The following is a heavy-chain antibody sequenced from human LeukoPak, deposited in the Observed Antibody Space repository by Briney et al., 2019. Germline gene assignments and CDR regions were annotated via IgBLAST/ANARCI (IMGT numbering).Heavy chain of an antibody. J-gene: IGHJ4*02. CDR3: AREGGEEDTAMVTDFDY. CDR2: MNPNSGNT. V-gene: IGHV1-8*03. CDR1: GYTFTSYD. D-gene: IGHD5-18*01. Sequence: GASVKVSCKASGYTFTSYDINWVRQATGQGLEWMGWMNPNSGNTGYAQKFQGRVTITRNTSISTAYMELSSLRSEDTAVYYCAREGGEEDTAMVTDFDYWGQGTLVTVSS.